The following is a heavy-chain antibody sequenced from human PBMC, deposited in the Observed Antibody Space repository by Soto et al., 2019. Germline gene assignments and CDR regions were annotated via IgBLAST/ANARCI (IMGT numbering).Heavy chain of an antibody. Sequence: LRLSCAASGFNFISYGMHWVRQAPGKGLEWVAVISYDGSNKYYAASVKGRFTISRDNSKNTLYLQMNSLRAEDTAVYYCAKDLKYDFWSGYPPTLDYWGQGTLVTVSS. J-gene: IGHJ4*02. CDR3: AKDLKYDFWSGYPPTLDY. CDR1: GFNFISYG. V-gene: IGHV3-30*18. D-gene: IGHD3-3*01. CDR2: ISYDGSNK.